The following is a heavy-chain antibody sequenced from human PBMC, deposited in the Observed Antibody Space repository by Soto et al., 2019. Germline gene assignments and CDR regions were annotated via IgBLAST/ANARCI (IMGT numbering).Heavy chain of an antibody. CDR1: GYAFTTYG. CDR3: ARGRYGDY. J-gene: IGHJ4*02. D-gene: IGHD1-1*01. V-gene: IGHV1-18*01. Sequence: QVHLVQYEAEVKKPGASVRVSCQGSGYAFTTYGITWVRQAPGQGLEWMGWISAHNGNTNYAQKLQGRVTVTRDTSTSTAYMELRSLRYDDTAVYYCARGRYGDYWGQGALVTVSS. CDR2: ISAHNGNT.